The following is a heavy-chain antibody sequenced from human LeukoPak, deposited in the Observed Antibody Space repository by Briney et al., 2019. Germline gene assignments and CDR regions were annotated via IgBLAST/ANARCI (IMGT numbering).Heavy chain of an antibody. D-gene: IGHD4-23*01. CDR3: TSLVGSPTY. CDR1: GFSFSSYG. V-gene: IGHV3-15*01. CDR2: VKSKRDGETT. Sequence: GGSLRLSCAASGFSFSSYGMSWVRQAPGKGLEWVGRVKSKRDGETTDYAALVKSRFSISRDDSKNTVYLQMNSLRTEDTAMYYCTSLVGSPTYWGQGTLVTVSS. J-gene: IGHJ4*02.